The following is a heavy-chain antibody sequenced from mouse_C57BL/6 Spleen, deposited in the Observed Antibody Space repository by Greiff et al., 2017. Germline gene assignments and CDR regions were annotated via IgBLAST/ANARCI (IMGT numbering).Heavy chain of an antibody. CDR3: AREGYYGSTDY. V-gene: IGHV1-22*01. Sequence: VQLQQSGPELVKPGASVKMSCKASGYTFTDYNMHWVKQSHGKSLEWIGYINPNNGGTSYNQKFKGKATLTVNKSSSKAYMELRSLTSEDSAVYYCAREGYYGSTDYWGQGTTLTVSS. CDR2: INPNNGGT. CDR1: GYTFTDYN. D-gene: IGHD1-1*01. J-gene: IGHJ2*01.